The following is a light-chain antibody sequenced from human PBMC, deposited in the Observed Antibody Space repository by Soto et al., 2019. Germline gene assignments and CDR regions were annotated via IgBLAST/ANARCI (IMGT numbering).Light chain of an antibody. Sequence: QSPDTLAFAPGGRTTHSCRASQSVSSSLAWYQQKPGQAPRLLIYGASTRATGTPARFSGSGSGTEFTLTISSLQSEDFAVYYCQQYIRWPLTFGGGTKVDI. J-gene: IGKJ4*01. CDR3: QQYIRWPLT. CDR2: GAS. CDR1: QSVSSS. V-gene: IGKV3-15*01.